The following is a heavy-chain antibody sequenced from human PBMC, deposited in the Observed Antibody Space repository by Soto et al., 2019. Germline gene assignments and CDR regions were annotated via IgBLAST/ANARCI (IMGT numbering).Heavy chain of an antibody. CDR3: ASMIVVVQDY. CDR2: ISGSGGST. CDR1: GFTFSSYA. V-gene: IGHV3-23*01. J-gene: IGHJ4*02. Sequence: EVQLLESGGGLVQPGGSLRLSCAASGFTFSSYAMSWVRQAPGKGLEWVSAISGSGGSTYYADSVKGRFPISRDNSKNTLYLQMNSLRAEDTAGYYCASMIVVVQDYWCQGNLVTVAS. D-gene: IGHD3-22*01.